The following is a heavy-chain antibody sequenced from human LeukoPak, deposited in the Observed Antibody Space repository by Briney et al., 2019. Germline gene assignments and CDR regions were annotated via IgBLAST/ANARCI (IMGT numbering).Heavy chain of an antibody. CDR2: ISSSSSYI. CDR1: GFTFSSYS. Sequence: GGSLRLSCAASGFTFSSYSMNWVRQAPGKGLEWVSSISSSSSYIYYADSVKGRFTISRDNAKNSLYLQMNSLRAEDTAVYYCVRDRGGNDYDYWGQGPLVTVAS. V-gene: IGHV3-21*01. J-gene: IGHJ4*02. D-gene: IGHD5-12*01. CDR3: VRDRGGNDYDY.